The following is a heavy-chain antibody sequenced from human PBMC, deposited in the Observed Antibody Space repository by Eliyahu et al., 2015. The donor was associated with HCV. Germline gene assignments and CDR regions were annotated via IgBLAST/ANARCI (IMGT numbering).Heavy chain of an antibody. CDR3: ARDPSDLMVILSTXYFNL. CDR1: GXSXNNYX. Sequence: QVQLQESGPGLVKPSETLSLTXTVSGXSXNNYXWSWIRQPAGXRLERIWGVFTSGSANYNPSFGNRVSMSVDTSKNEIFLTLTSVTAADTAIYYCARDPSDLMVILSTXYFNLWGRGTLVSVSS. V-gene: IGHV4-4*07. D-gene: IGHD3-22*01. J-gene: IGHJ2*01. CDR2: VFTSGSA.